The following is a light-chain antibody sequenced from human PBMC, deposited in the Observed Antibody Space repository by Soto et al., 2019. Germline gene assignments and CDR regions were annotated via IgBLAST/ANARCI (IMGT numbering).Light chain of an antibody. V-gene: IGKV3-20*01. Sequence: DIVLTQSPGTRSLSPGERATLSCRASQSVSSSYLAWYQQKPGQAPRLLIYGASIRATGIPDRFSGSGSGTDFTLTISRLEPADFAVYYCQQYVSSPFSFGPGTKVDIK. CDR1: QSVSSSY. CDR2: GAS. J-gene: IGKJ3*01. CDR3: QQYVSSPFS.